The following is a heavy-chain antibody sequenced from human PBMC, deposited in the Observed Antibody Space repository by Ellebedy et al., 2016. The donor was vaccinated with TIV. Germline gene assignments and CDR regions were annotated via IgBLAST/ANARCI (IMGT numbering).Heavy chain of an antibody. CDR1: GDSISGSTSY. Sequence: SETLSLTXKVSGDSISGSTSYWGWVRQPPAKGLEWIGSVWHRGNTYYNPSLKSRVSISLDTSKNQFSLNLISVTAADTAVYYCAKWGGGEDLWGRGTLVTVSS. V-gene: IGHV4-39*07. D-gene: IGHD2-21*01. CDR2: VWHRGNT. J-gene: IGHJ2*01. CDR3: AKWGGGEDL.